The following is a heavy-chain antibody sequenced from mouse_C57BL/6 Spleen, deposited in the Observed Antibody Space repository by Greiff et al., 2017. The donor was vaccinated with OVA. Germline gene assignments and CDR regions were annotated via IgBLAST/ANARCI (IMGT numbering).Heavy chain of an antibody. D-gene: IGHD1-1*01. CDR2: IHPSDSDT. J-gene: IGHJ3*01. CDR1: GYTFTSYW. CDR3: AIVEIITTVVAEAY. V-gene: IGHV1-74*01. Sequence: VQLQQPGAELVKPGASVTVSCKASGYTFTSYWMHWVKQSPGQGLAWIGRIHPSDSDTNYNQKFKGKGTLTVYKSSSTSYMQRSRLTSEDSAVYYCAIVEIITTVVAEAYWGQGTLVTVSA.